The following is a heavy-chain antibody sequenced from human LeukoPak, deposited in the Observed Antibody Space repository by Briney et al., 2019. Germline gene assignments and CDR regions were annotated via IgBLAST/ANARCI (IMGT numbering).Heavy chain of an antibody. CDR3: AIKRGYSSSDYYYYCYMDV. D-gene: IGHD6-6*01. V-gene: IGHV3-53*01. J-gene: IGHJ6*03. CDR1: GFTVSSNY. Sequence: GGSLRLSCAASGFTVSSNYMSWVRQAPGKGLEWVSVIYSGGSTYYADSVKGRFTISRDNSKNTLYLQMNSLRAEDTAVYYCAIKRGYSSSDYYYYCYMDVWGKGTTVTVSS. CDR2: IYSGGST.